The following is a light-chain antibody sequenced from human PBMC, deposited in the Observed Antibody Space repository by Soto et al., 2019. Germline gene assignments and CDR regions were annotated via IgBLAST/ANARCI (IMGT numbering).Light chain of an antibody. CDR2: LGS. CDR3: AQGLATPFT. J-gene: IGKJ4*01. Sequence: VLTQSPLSLPVTPGEPASISCRSSRNLLHSNGYYYLDWYPQKPGQSPQLLIYLGSNRASGVPDRFSGSGSGTDFTLTISRVEAEDVGVYFCAQGLATPFTFGGGTKVEIK. V-gene: IGKV2-28*01. CDR1: RNLLHSNGYYY.